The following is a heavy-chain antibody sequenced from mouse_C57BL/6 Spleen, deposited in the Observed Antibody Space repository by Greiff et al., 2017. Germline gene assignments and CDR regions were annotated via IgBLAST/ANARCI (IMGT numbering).Heavy chain of an antibody. CDR3: ASYDYPFAY. CDR2: IYPGDGDT. Sequence: VQLQQSGPELVKPGASVKISCKASGYAFSSSWLNWVKQRPGTGLEWIGRIYPGDGDTNYNGKFKGKATLTADKSSSTAYMQLSSLTSEDSAVYFCASYDYPFAYWGQGTLVTVSA. J-gene: IGHJ3*01. D-gene: IGHD2-4*01. CDR1: GYAFSSSW. V-gene: IGHV1-82*01.